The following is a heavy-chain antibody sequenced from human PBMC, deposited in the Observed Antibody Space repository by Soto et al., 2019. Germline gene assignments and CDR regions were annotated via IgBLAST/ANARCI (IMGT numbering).Heavy chain of an antibody. J-gene: IGHJ6*02. CDR3: ARDTLRSNYYGMDV. V-gene: IGHV4-31*03. Sequence: QVQLQESGPGLVKPSQTLSLTCTVSGGSISSGGYYCSWIRQHPGKGLEWIGYIYYSGSTYYNPSLKSRVTISVDTSKNQFSLKLSSVTAADTAVYYCARDTLRSNYYGMDVWGQGTTVTVSS. D-gene: IGHD3-16*01. CDR1: GGSISSGGYY. CDR2: IYYSGST.